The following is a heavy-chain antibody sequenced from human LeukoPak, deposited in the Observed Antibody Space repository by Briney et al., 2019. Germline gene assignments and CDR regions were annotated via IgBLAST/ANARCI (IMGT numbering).Heavy chain of an antibody. D-gene: IGHD3/OR15-3a*01. CDR3: ARDRGGGLEMYYLDY. J-gene: IGHJ4*02. CDR2: ISYDGSNK. Sequence: PGRSLRLSCAASGFTFSSYAMHWVRQAPVKGLEWVAVISYDGSNKYYADSVKGRFTISRDNSKNTLYLQMNSLRAEDTAVYYCARDRGGGLEMYYLDYWGQGTLVTVSS. CDR1: GFTFSSYA. V-gene: IGHV3-30-3*01.